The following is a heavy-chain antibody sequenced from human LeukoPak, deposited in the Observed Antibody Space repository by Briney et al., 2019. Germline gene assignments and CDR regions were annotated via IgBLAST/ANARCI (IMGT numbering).Heavy chain of an antibody. CDR1: GFTVSSNY. J-gene: IGHJ4*02. CDR2: IYGGGST. V-gene: IGHV3-53*01. CDR3: ARELRSETYRSYYFDY. Sequence: GGSLRLSCAASGFTVSSNYMNWVRQAPGKGLECVSIIYGGGSTYYADSVKGRFTISRDNSKNTLYLQMNSLRAEDTAVYYCARELRSETYRSYYFDYWGQGTLVTVS.